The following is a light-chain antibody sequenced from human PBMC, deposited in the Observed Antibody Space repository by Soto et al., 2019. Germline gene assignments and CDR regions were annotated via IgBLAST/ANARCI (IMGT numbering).Light chain of an antibody. V-gene: IGKV1-8*01. CDR2: AAS. J-gene: IGKJ5*01. Sequence: AIRMTQSPSSLSASTGDRFRITCRSSEGISSYLAWYQQKPGKAPKLLIYAASTLQSGVPSRFSGSGSGTDFTLTISCLQSEDFATYYCQQYYSYPPITFGQGTRLEIK. CDR1: EGISSY. CDR3: QQYYSYPPIT.